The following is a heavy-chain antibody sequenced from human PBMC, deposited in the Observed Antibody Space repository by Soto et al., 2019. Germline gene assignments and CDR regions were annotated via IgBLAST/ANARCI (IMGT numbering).Heavy chain of an antibody. J-gene: IGHJ4*02. Sequence: SETRSLTCTVSGGSVSSGSYYWSWIRQPPGKGLEWIGYIYYSGSTNYNPSLKSRVTISVDTSKNQCSLKLSSVTAADTAVYYCATATLGDCADYWGQGTLVTVSS. V-gene: IGHV4-61*01. CDR2: IYYSGST. CDR1: GGSVSSGSYY. CDR3: ATATLGDCADY. D-gene: IGHD3-16*01.